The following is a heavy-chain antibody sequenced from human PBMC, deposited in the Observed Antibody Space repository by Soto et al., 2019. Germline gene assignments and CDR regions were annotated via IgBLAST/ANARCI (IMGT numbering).Heavy chain of an antibody. D-gene: IGHD3-16*01. J-gene: IGHJ4*02. V-gene: IGHV3-15*01. Sequence: GGSLRLSCAASGFTFSNAWMSWVRQAPGKGLEWVGRIKSRADGGTADHAAPVKGRFAISRDDSKNTLYLQMNSLKTEDTAVYYCATLGGNLGAFDYWGQGTLVTVSS. CDR3: ATLGGNLGAFDY. CDR1: GFTFSNAW. CDR2: IKSRADGGTA.